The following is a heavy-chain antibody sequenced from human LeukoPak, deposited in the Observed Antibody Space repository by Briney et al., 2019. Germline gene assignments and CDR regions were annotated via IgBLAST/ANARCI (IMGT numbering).Heavy chain of an antibody. CDR2: TYPGDSDT. Sequence: NHGESLKISCKGSGYSFTSYWIGWVRQMPGKGLEWMGITYPGDSDTKYSPSFQGQVTISVDKSTNTAYLQWTSLKASDTAMYYCARGDVVRGVSWFDSWGQGALVTVSS. J-gene: IGHJ5*01. CDR1: GYSFTSYW. CDR3: ARGDVVRGVSWFDS. D-gene: IGHD2-21*02. V-gene: IGHV5-51*01.